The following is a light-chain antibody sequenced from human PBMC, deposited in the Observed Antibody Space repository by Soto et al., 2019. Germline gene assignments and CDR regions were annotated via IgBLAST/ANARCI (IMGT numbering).Light chain of an antibody. Sequence: QSVLTQPPSVSGTPGQRVVISCSGSASNIGNNDVYWYQHLPGTAPKLLIYRNTQRPSGVPDRFSGSRSGTSASLAISGLQSEDEADFYCAAWDDSLSVHVVFGGGTKLTVL. CDR2: RNT. V-gene: IGLV1-47*01. CDR3: AAWDDSLSVHVV. CDR1: ASNIGNND. J-gene: IGLJ2*01.